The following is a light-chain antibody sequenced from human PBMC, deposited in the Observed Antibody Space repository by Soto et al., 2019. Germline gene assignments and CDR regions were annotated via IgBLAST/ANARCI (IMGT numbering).Light chain of an antibody. J-gene: IGKJ2*01. CDR1: QSVSSSY. V-gene: IGKV3-20*01. Sequence: EIVLTQSPGTLSLSPGDRATLSCRASQSVSSSYLAWYQHKPGQAPRLLIYGASSRATGIPDRFSGSGSGTDFTLTISRLEPEDFAVYYCQQYGRTPYTFGQGTKLEIK. CDR2: GAS. CDR3: QQYGRTPYT.